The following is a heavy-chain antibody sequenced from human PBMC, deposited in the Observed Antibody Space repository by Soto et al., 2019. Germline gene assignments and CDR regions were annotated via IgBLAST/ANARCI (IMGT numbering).Heavy chain of an antibody. CDR3: AKEIWSVDTAMGPDY. CDR1: GFTFSSYG. CDR2: ISYDGSNK. D-gene: IGHD5-18*01. V-gene: IGHV3-30*18. J-gene: IGHJ4*02. Sequence: GGSLRLSCAASGFTFSSYGMHWVRQAPGKGLEWVAVISYDGSNKYYADSVKGRFTISRDNSRNTLYLQMNSLRAEDTAVYYCAKEIWSVDTAMGPDYWGQGTLVTVSS.